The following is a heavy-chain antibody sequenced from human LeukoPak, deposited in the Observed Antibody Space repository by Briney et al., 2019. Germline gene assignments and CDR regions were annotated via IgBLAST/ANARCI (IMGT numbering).Heavy chain of an antibody. CDR2: INLGGGAK. J-gene: IGHJ4*02. CDR3: AAWGLHNY. Sequence: GGSLRLSCSASGFAFIDYWMNWVRQAPGKGPEWVANINLGGGAKLYVDSVKGRCTISRDNAKNSLYLQMNSLRVEDTAVYYCAAWGLHNYWGQGTLVTVSS. CDR1: GFAFIDYW. V-gene: IGHV3-7*01. D-gene: IGHD7-27*01.